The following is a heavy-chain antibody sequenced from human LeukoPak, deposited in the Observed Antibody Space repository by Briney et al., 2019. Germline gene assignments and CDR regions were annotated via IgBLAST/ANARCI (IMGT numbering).Heavy chain of an antibody. CDR1: GFTFSDYW. V-gene: IGHV3-74*01. D-gene: IGHD6-13*01. Sequence: PGGSLRLSCAASGFTFSDYWMHWARQAPGKGLVWVSRVNRDGSSTSYADSVKGRFTISRDNAKNTLSLQMNSLRAEDTAVYYCARDRSISAAGDTYWGQGNLVTVSS. CDR2: VNRDGSST. CDR3: ARDRSISAAGDTY. J-gene: IGHJ4*02.